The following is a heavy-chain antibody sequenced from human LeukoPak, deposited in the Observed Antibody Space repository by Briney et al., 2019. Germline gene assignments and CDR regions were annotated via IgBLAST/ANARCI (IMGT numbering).Heavy chain of an antibody. Sequence: PGGSLRLSCTASGFIFNKYWMSWVRQAPGKGLEWVANIKQDGSEQFYVDSVKGRFTISRDNAENSLYLQMNSLRAEDTAVYYCARVETMVRGLFDWGQGTLVTVSS. CDR1: GFIFNKYW. CDR3: ARVETMVRGLFD. V-gene: IGHV3-7*01. D-gene: IGHD3-10*01. J-gene: IGHJ4*02. CDR2: IKQDGSEQ.